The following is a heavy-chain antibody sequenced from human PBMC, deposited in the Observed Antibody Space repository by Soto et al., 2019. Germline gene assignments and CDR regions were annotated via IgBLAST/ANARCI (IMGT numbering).Heavy chain of an antibody. CDR3: ASRRAGQIAARLHAFDY. J-gene: IGHJ4*02. CDR2: INHSGST. V-gene: IGHV4-34*01. Sequence: SETLSLTCAVYGGSFSGYYWSWIRQPPGKGLEWIGEINHSGSTNYNPSLKSRVTISVDTSKNQFSLKLSPVTAADTAVYYCASRRAGQIAARLHAFDYWGQETLVTVAS. CDR1: GGSFSGYY. D-gene: IGHD6-6*01.